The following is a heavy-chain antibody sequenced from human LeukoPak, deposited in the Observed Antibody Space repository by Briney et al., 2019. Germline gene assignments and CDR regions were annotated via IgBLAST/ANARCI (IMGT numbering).Heavy chain of an antibody. CDR3: ARGDGYYFDY. CDR2: VYYSGTT. CDR1: GGSISSSGYY. V-gene: IGHV4-31*03. J-gene: IGHJ4*02. D-gene: IGHD5-24*01. Sequence: SETLSLTCTVSGGSISSSGYYWSWIRQLPGKGLEWIGYVYYSGTTYYNPSLKSRVTISVDTSKNQFSLNLTSLTAADTAVYYCARGDGYYFDYWGQGTLVTVSS.